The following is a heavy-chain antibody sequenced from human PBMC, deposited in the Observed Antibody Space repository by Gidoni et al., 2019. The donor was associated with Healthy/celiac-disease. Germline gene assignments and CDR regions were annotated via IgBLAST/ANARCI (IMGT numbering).Heavy chain of an antibody. CDR2: IKSKTDGGTT. J-gene: IGHJ6*02. V-gene: IGHV3-15*01. Sequence: EVQLVESGGGWVKPGGSLRLSCAAPGFTSGTAWMSWVRQAPGKGLEWVGRIKSKTDGGTTDYAAPVKGRFTISRDDSKNTLYLQMNSLKTEDTAVYYCTTDAYYYYYGMDVWGQGTTVTVSS. CDR3: TTDAYYYYYGMDV. CDR1: GFTSGTAW.